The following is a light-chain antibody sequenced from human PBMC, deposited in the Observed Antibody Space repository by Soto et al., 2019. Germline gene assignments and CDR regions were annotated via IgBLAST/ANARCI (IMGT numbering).Light chain of an antibody. CDR3: QQYVSSPIT. J-gene: IGKJ5*01. V-gene: IGKV3-20*01. CDR1: QYITIY. CDR2: GAS. Sequence: EIVLTQSPATLSLSPGERATLSCRASQYITIYLAWYQQKPGQAPRLLIYGASSRATGIPDRFSGSGSGTDFTLTSSRLEPADFAVYYCQQYVSSPITFGQGTRLEIK.